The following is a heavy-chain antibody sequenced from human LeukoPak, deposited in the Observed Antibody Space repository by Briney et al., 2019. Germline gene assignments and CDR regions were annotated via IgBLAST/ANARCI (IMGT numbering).Heavy chain of an antibody. CDR1: GYTFTDYY. D-gene: IGHD2-15*01. J-gene: IGHJ5*02. CDR3: ARVVVVAATAYNWFDP. Sequence: ASVKISCKVSGYTFTDYYMHWVQQAPGQGLEWMGWMNPNSGNTGYAQKFQGRVTMTRNTSISTAYMELSSLRSEDTAVYYCARVVVVAATAYNWFDPWGQGTLVTVSS. CDR2: MNPNSGNT. V-gene: IGHV1-8*02.